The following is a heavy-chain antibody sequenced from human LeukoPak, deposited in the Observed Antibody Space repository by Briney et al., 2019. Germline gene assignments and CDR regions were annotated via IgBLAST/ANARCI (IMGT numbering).Heavy chain of an antibody. D-gene: IGHD3-9*01. CDR2: IIPIFGTA. CDR1: GGTFSSYA. V-gene: IGHV1-69*13. Sequence: ASVKVSCKASGGTFSSYAISWVRQAPGQGLEWMGGIIPIFGTANYAQKFQGRVTITADESTSTAYMELSSLRSEDTAVYYCAREVDYDILTGYSNDYRGQGTLVTVSS. CDR3: AREVDYDILTGYSNDY. J-gene: IGHJ4*02.